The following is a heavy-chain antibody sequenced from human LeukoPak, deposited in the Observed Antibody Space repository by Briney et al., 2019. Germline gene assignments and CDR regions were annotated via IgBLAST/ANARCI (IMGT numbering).Heavy chain of an antibody. CDR2: ISAYNGNT. CDR1: GYTFTSYG. J-gene: IGHJ4*02. Sequence: ASVKVSCKGSGYTFTSYGISWVRQAPGQGLEWMGWISAYNGNTNYAQKLQGRVTMTTDTSTSTAYMELRSLRSDDTAVYYCARVSEGAFNSVVVITVFDYWGQGTLVTVSS. CDR3: ARVSEGAFNSVVVITVFDY. D-gene: IGHD3-22*01. V-gene: IGHV1-18*01.